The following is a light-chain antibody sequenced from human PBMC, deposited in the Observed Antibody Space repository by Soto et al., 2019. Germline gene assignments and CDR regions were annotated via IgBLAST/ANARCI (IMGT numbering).Light chain of an antibody. V-gene: IGKV1-8*01. CDR3: QQYYSYPRT. Sequence: AIRMTHSPSSLSASTVYRVTITFLASQGISSYLAWYQQKPGKAPKLLIYAASTLQSGVPSRFSGSGSGTDFTLTISCLQSEDFATYYCQQYYSYPRTFGQGTKVDIK. CDR2: AAS. J-gene: IGKJ1*01. CDR1: QGISSY.